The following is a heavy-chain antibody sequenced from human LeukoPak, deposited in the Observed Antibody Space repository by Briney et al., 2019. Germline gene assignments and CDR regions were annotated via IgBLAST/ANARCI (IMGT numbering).Heavy chain of an antibody. CDR3: ARDRRLYDGDYSSFDY. CDR1: GYTFTSYG. V-gene: IGHV1-69*13. D-gene: IGHD4-17*01. CDR2: IIPIFGTA. Sequence: SVKVSCKASGYTFTSYGISWVRQAPGQGLEWMGGIIPIFGTANYAQKFQGRVTITADESTSTAYMELSSLRSEDTAVYYCARDRRLYDGDYSSFDYWGQGTLVSVSS. J-gene: IGHJ4*02.